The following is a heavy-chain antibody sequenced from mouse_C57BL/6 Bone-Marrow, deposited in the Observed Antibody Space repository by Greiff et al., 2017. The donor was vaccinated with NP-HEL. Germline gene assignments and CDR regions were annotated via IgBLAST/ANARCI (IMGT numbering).Heavy chain of an antibody. Sequence: QVQLKESGPGLVQPSQSLSITCTVSGFSLTSYGVHWVRQSPGKGLEWLGVIWSGGSTDYNAAFISRLSISKDNSKSQVFFKMNSLQADDTAIYYCARWDGNYPHWYFDVWGTGTTVTVSS. CDR2: IWSGGST. J-gene: IGHJ1*03. CDR3: ARWDGNYPHWYFDV. D-gene: IGHD2-1*01. CDR1: GFSLTSYG. V-gene: IGHV2-2*01.